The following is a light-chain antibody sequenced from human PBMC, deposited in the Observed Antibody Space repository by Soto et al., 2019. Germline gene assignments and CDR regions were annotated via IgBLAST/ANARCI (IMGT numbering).Light chain of an antibody. CDR1: QSVSSSY. CDR3: QQYGSSPPLT. Sequence: EIVLTQSPGTLSLSPGEIATLSCRASQSVSSSYLAWYQQKPGQAPRLLVYGASRRATGIPDRFSGSGSGTDFTLTISRLEPEDFAVYYFQQYGSSPPLTFGGGTKVEIK. V-gene: IGKV3-20*01. CDR2: GAS. J-gene: IGKJ4*01.